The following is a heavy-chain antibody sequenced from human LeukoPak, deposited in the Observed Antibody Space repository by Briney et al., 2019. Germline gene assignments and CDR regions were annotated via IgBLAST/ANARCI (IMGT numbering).Heavy chain of an antibody. Sequence: ASVKVSCKASGYTFTSYGISWVRQAPGQGLEWMGWIRAYNGVTNYAQKLQTRDTMTTDTSTNTAYMELRSLRSDDTAVYYCARDYRYSSSWPKGDYWGQGTLVTVSS. J-gene: IGHJ4*02. V-gene: IGHV1-18*01. CDR2: IRAYNGVT. CDR3: ARDYRYSSSWPKGDY. CDR1: GYTFTSYG. D-gene: IGHD6-13*01.